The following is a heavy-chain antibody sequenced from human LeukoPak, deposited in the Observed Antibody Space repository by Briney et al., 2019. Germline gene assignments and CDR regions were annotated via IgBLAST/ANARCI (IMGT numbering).Heavy chain of an antibody. D-gene: IGHD5-18*01. V-gene: IGHV5-51*01. CDR3: ARRRDERGYKDIFDI. J-gene: IGHJ3*02. CDR2: MYPGDSDT. CDR1: GYTFTNYW. Sequence: GESLKISCKGSGYTFTNYWIGWVRQVPGKGLEWMGMMYPGDSDTRYSPSFQGQVTISADKSISTAYLQWSSLKASDTAMYYCARRRDERGYKDIFDIWGQGTMVTVSS.